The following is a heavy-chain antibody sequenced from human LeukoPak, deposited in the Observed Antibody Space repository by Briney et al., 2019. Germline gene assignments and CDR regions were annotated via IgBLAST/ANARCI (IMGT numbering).Heavy chain of an antibody. J-gene: IGHJ6*04. Sequence: GGSLRLSCAASGFTLSSYEMNWVRQAPGKALEWVSYISSRGSTIYYADSVKGRFTISRDNAKHSLYLQMNSLRAEDTAVYYCAELGITMIGGVWGKGTTVTISS. CDR1: GFTLSSYE. CDR3: AELGITMIGGV. CDR2: ISSRGSTI. D-gene: IGHD3-10*02. V-gene: IGHV3-48*03.